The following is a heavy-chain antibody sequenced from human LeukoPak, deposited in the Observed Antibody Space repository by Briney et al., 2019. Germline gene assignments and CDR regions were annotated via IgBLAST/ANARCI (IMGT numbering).Heavy chain of an antibody. CDR2: ISYDGSNK. CDR1: GFTFSSYA. CDR3: ARGGRSMLNWFDP. V-gene: IGHV3-30-3*01. J-gene: IGHJ5*02. Sequence: GGSLRLSCAASGFTFSSYAMHWVRQAPGKGLEWVAVISYDGSNKYYADSVKGRFTISRDNSKNTLYLQMNSLRAEDTAVYYCARGGRSMLNWFDPWGQGTLVTVSP. D-gene: IGHD3-10*02.